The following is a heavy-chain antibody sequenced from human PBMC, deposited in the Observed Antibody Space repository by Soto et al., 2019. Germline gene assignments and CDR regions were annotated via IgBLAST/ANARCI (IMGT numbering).Heavy chain of an antibody. CDR1: GFTFSTYG. V-gene: IGHV3-30*18. J-gene: IGHJ6*03. D-gene: IGHD2-21*02. CDR3: ANDLPSYGDYDYYCY. Sequence: QVQLVESGGGEVQPGRSLTISCAASGFTFSTYGMHWVRQTPGKGLEWVAVISYDGTNKFYSDSVKGRFTISRDNFKNTLTLQMNSLRADDTAVYSCANDLPSYGDYDYYCY. CDR2: ISYDGTNK.